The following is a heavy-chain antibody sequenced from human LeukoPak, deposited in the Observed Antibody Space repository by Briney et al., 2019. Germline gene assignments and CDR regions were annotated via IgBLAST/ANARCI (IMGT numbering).Heavy chain of an antibody. CDR1: GFTFSSYA. V-gene: IGHV3-23*01. CDR3: AKDRYGDYYYYGMDV. CDR2: ISGSGGST. J-gene: IGHJ6*02. D-gene: IGHD4-17*01. Sequence: PGRSLRLSCAASGFTFSSYAMSWVRQAPGKGLEWVSAISGSGGSTYYADSVKGRFTISRDNSKNTLYLQMNSLRAEDTAVYYCAKDRYGDYYYYGMDVWGQGTTVTVSS.